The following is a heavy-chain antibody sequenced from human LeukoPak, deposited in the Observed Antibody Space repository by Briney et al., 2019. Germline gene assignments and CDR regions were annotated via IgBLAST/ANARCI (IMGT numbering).Heavy chain of an antibody. J-gene: IGHJ4*02. CDR2: IWHDGSNK. CDR3: ASLRFFEWLDY. V-gene: IGHV3-33*01. CDR1: GFIFSNYG. Sequence: TGGSLRLSCVASGFIFSNYGIHWVRQAPGKGLEWVAVIWHDGSNKYNEGSVKGRFTVSRDNSKNTAYLQMSSLRVEDTAVYYCASLRFFEWLDYWGQGTLVTVSS. D-gene: IGHD3-3*01.